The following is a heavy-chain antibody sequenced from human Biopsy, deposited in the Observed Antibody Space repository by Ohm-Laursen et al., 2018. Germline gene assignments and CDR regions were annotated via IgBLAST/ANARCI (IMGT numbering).Heavy chain of an antibody. CDR1: GGSLNNHY. CDR3: ARHDRSGYWGLDY. D-gene: IGHD3-22*01. V-gene: IGHV4-4*08. CDR2: IYSSGRT. J-gene: IGHJ4*02. Sequence: GTLSLTCGVSGGSLNNHYWSWIRQSPGKGLEWLAYIYSSGRTNYNPSPKSRIIVSVDTSKNQLSLKVTSVTATDTAMYYCARHDRSGYWGLDYWGQGALVTVSA.